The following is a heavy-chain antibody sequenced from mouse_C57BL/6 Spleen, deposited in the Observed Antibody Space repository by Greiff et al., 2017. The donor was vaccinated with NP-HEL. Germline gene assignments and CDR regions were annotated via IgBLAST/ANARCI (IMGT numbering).Heavy chain of an antibody. J-gene: IGHJ4*01. Sequence: QVQLQQPGAELVKPGASVKLSCKASGYTFTSYWMHWVKQRPGQGLEWIGMIHPNSGSTNYNEKFKSKATLTVDKSSSTAYMQLSSLTSEDSAVYYCARSPKVPFYAMDYWGQGTSVTVSS. CDR2: IHPNSGST. V-gene: IGHV1-64*01. CDR3: ARSPKVPFYAMDY. CDR1: GYTFTSYW.